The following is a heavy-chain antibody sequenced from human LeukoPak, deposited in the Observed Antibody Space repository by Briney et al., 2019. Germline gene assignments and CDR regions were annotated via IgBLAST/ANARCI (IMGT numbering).Heavy chain of an antibody. J-gene: IGHJ5*02. CDR1: GGSISSSSYY. CDR2: IYYSGST. CDR3: ARLVLEFPSNWFDP. D-gene: IGHD2-8*01. Sequence: SETLSLTCTVSGGSISSSSYYWGWIRQPPGKGLEWIGSIYYSGSTYCNPSLKSRVTISVDTSKNQFSLKLSSVTAADTAVYYCARLVLEFPSNWFDPWGQGTLVTVSS. V-gene: IGHV4-39*01.